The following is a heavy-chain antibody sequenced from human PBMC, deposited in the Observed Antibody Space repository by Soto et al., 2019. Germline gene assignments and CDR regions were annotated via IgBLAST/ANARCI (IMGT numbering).Heavy chain of an antibody. CDR1: GFSLSTSGVG. CDR3: AHSSYHLSTVTRVLGGWYFDY. D-gene: IGHD4-17*01. Sequence: QITLKESGPTLVKPTQTLTLTCTFSGFSLSTSGVGVGWIRQPPAKALEWLALIYWNDDKHYSPSLKSRLTNTKDTSKNQMVLTMTNMDPVDTATYYCAHSSYHLSTVTRVLGGWYFDYWGQGTLVTVSS. V-gene: IGHV2-5*01. CDR2: IYWNDDK. J-gene: IGHJ4*02.